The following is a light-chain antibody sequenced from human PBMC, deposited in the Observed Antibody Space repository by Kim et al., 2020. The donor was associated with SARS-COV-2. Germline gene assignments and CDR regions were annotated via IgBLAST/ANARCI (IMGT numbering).Light chain of an antibody. Sequence: IQLTQSPSSLSTSVGDRVTITCRASQGIGSNLAWYQQKPGKAPKLLIYAASTLQTGVPSRFSGSGSGTDFTLTISSLQPEDFATYYCQQLDNCPFTFGPGTTVDIK. CDR1: QGIGSN. J-gene: IGKJ3*01. V-gene: IGKV1-9*01. CDR3: QQLDNCPFT. CDR2: AAS.